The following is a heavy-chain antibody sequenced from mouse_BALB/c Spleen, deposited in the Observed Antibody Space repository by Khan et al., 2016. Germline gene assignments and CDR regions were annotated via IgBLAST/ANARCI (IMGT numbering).Heavy chain of an antibody. CDR1: GYTFSSYW. CDR2: ILPGSGTT. D-gene: IGHD2-5*01. V-gene: IGHV1-9*01. CDR3: SRSYYINYDAMDY. J-gene: IGHJ4*01. Sequence: QVQLQQSGAELMKPGASVKISCKATGYTFSSYWIEWVKQRPGHGLEWIGEILPGSGTTNYNEKFKGKATFTADTSSNTAYMQLSSLTSADSAVYSCSRSYYINYDAMDYWGQGTSVTVSS.